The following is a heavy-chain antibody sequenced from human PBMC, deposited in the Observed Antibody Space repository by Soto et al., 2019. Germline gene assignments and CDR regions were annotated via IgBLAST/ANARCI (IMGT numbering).Heavy chain of an antibody. CDR3: ARRLTTLNYDAKCGMYG. CDR2: ISTSATAK. D-gene: IGHD3-3*01. J-gene: IGHJ1*01. Sequence: GVSLRLSCAASGFPFIHYEMNWVRQAPGKGLEWISYISTSATAKHYADSVKGRFTISRDNAKNSLYLHMNSLRAEDTAVYFCARRLTTLNYDAKCGMYGRGQGPPVTCSS. V-gene: IGHV3-48*03. CDR1: GFPFIHYE.